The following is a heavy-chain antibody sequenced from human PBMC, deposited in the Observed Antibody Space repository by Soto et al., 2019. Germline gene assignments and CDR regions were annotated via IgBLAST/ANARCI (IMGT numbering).Heavy chain of an antibody. V-gene: IGHV4-4*02. J-gene: IGHJ5*02. CDR1: GGTIASSHW. Sequence: SETLSLTCGVSGGTIASSHWWSWVRQSPGGGLEWIGNVYHTGDTNLNPSLQSRVTISVDKSNNQFSLRLNSLTAADTAVYFCAREIVTAGGNNYFDPWGPGTLGTVSS. CDR3: AREIVTAGGNNYFDP. D-gene: IGHD2-21*02. CDR2: VYHTGDT.